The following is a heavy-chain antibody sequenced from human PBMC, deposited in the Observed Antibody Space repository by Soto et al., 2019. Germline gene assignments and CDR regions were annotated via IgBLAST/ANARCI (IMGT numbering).Heavy chain of an antibody. D-gene: IGHD6-19*01. Sequence: QVQLVQSGAEVKKPGASVKVSCKPSGYPFTSYHVNWVRQAPGQGLEWMGWMNPDSGSTDYALKFQGRLTMTRNTSLSTAYLALRSLTSEDTAIYYCARGRLISNGYDSGWYIAHWGQGTQVIASS. CDR3: ARGRLISNGYDSGWYIAH. CDR2: MNPDSGST. CDR1: GYPFTSYH. V-gene: IGHV1-8*01. J-gene: IGHJ5*02.